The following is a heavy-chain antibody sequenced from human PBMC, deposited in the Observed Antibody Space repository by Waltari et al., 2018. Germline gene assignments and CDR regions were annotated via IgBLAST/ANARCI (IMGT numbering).Heavy chain of an antibody. Sequence: QLQESGPGLVKPSETLSLSCSVSGDSISNNRYYWGWIRQPPGKGLEWIGSMYYSGSPNYTPSLKSRFPLSLDTSKNQFFLQLTSLTVATPAWYFCGRDRRPSFDYWGQETPVPFS. D-gene: IGHD6-6*01. V-gene: IGHV4-39*07. J-gene: IGHJ4*02. CDR2: MYYSGSP. CDR1: GDSISNNRYY. CDR3: GRDRRPSFDY.